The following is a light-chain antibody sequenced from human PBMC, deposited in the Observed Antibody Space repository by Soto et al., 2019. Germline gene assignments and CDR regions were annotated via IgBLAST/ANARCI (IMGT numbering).Light chain of an antibody. J-gene: IGLJ2*01. CDR1: SSNIGSYF. CDR2: RNN. CDR3: AAWDDSLSGPV. Sequence: QSVLTQPPSASGTSGQTVTISCSGSSSNIGSYFVYWYQQLPGTAPKLLIYRNNQRPSGVPDRLSGSKSGTSAYLAISGLRSEDEADYYCAAWDDSLSGPVFGGGTKVTVL. V-gene: IGLV1-47*01.